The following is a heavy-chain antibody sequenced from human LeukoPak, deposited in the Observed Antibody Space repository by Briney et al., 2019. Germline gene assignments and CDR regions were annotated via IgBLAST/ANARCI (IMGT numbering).Heavy chain of an antibody. D-gene: IGHD1-26*01. CDR1: GYTYTSYG. CDR3: ASTSEVRGSYYPRDYYYYMDV. V-gene: IGHV1-18*04. CDR2: ISAYNGNT. Sequence: ASVKVSCKASGYTYTSYGISWVRQAPGQGLEWMGWISAYNGNTNYAQKLQGRVTMTTDTSTSTAYMELRSLRSDDTAVYYCASTSEVRGSYYPRDYYYYMDVWGKGTTVIVSS. J-gene: IGHJ6*03.